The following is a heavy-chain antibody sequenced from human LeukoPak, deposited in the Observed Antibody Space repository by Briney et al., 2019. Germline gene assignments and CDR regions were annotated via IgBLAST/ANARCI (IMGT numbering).Heavy chain of an antibody. V-gene: IGHV3-33*06. D-gene: IGHD3-10*01. CDR3: AKRRDGSGSYHN. J-gene: IGHJ4*02. CDR1: GFTFSSYG. Sequence: GGSLRLSCAASGFTFSSYGMHWVRQAPGKGLEWVAVIWYDGSNKYYADSVKGRFTISRDNSKNTLYLQMNSLRAEDTAVYYCAKRRDGSGSYHNWGQGTLVTVSS. CDR2: IWYDGSNK.